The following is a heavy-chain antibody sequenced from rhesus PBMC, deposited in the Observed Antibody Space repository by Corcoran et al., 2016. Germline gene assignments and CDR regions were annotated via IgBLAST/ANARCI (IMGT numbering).Heavy chain of an antibody. D-gene: IGHD6-31*01. CDR1: GYSLSSGYY. CDR2: IYGSGGSN. J-gene: IGHJ5-2*02. CDR3: ARGMQGGGWYADVSLDV. Sequence: QVQLQESGPGLVKPSETLSLTCAVSGYSLSSGYYWNWIRPTPGKGVAWIGSIYGSGGSNYLNPSLKSRVTLSVDTSKNQFSLKLSSVTAADTAVYYCARGMQGGGWYADVSLDVWGRGVLVTVSS. V-gene: IGHV4S14*01.